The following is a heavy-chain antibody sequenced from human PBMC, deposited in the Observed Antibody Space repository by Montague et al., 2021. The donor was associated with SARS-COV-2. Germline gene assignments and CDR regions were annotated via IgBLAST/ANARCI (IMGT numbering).Heavy chain of an antibody. CDR3: ARLSSDIGGYFWFDP. D-gene: IGHD1-26*01. Sequence: SETLSLTCAVSGGSISSGTWWTWVRQPPGKGLEWIGEISHSGGTNYNPSLKSRVTISVDKSKNQFSLNLNSVTAADTAVHYCARLSSDIGGYFWFDPWGQGTLVSVSS. CDR1: GGSISSGTW. V-gene: IGHV4-4*02. J-gene: IGHJ5*02. CDR2: ISHSGGT.